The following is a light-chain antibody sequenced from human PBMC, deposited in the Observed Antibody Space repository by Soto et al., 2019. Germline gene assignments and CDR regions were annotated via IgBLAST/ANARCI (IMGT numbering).Light chain of an antibody. CDR1: QYISNY. CDR3: QQYNNFPLT. CDR2: AAS. V-gene: IGKV1-16*02. Sequence: DIQMPQSPSSLSASVGDTVTITCRASQYISNYVAWFQQKPGQAPKSLIYAASKLHSGVPSKFTGSGSGTDCTLTISSLQTDDSATYYGQQYNNFPLTFGGGTKVEI. J-gene: IGKJ4*01.